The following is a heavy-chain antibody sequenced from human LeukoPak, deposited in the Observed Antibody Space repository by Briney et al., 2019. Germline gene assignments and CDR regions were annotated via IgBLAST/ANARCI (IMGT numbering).Heavy chain of an antibody. Sequence: GGSLRLSCAASGFTFANYAMTWVRQAPGKGLEWVSSISGSGGTTYYADSVKGRFTISRDNSRNTLYLQMSSLRAEDTAVYYCAKEVGDFHYWRQGPLASVSS. J-gene: IGHJ4*02. CDR2: ISGSGGTT. V-gene: IGHV3-23*01. D-gene: IGHD1-26*01. CDR1: GFTFANYA. CDR3: AKEVGDFHY.